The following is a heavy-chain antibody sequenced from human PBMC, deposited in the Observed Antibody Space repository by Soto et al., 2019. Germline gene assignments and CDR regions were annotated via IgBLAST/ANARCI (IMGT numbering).Heavy chain of an antibody. Sequence: PGESLKISCKGSGYSFTSYWIGWVLQIPWKGLEWMGIIYPGDSDTRYSPSFQGQVTISADKSISTAYLQWSSLKASDTAMYYCARAERITIFGVVTLDYYFDYWGQGTLVTVSS. V-gene: IGHV5-51*01. CDR1: GYSFTSYW. J-gene: IGHJ4*02. CDR3: ARAERITIFGVVTLDYYFDY. D-gene: IGHD3-3*01. CDR2: IYPGDSDT.